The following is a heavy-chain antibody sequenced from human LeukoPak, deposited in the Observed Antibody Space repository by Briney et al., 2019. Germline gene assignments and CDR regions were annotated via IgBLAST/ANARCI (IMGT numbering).Heavy chain of an antibody. Sequence: GASVKVSCKASGYTFISYYRHWVRQAPGQGLDWMAVMNPRGGSTSSPEKFQGRVTMTRDTSTSTVYMELSSLKFEDTAVYYCARAPGGAVAGTWWFDPWGQGTLVTVSS. D-gene: IGHD6-19*01. J-gene: IGHJ5*02. CDR1: GYTFISYY. CDR2: MNPRGGST. V-gene: IGHV1-46*01. CDR3: ARAPGGAVAGTWWFDP.